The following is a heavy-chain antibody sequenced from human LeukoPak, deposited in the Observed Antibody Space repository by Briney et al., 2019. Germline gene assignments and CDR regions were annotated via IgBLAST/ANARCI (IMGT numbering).Heavy chain of an antibody. V-gene: IGHV1-8*01. CDR2: MNPNTGDT. D-gene: IGHD1-26*01. Sequence: ASVNVSFKASGYTFTGYDINWVRQATGQGLEWMGWMNPNTGDTGYAQKFQGRVTMTRNTSIDTAYMELSGLRSEDTAVYYCTRGSLSGSSRDYWGQGTLVTASS. J-gene: IGHJ4*02. CDR3: TRGSLSGSSRDY. CDR1: GYTFTGYD.